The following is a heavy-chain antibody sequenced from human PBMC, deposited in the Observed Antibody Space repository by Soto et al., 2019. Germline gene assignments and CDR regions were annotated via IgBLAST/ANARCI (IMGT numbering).Heavy chain of an antibody. CDR3: ARLKENYDILTGYQTRPI. Sequence: GASVKVSCKASGGTFSSYTISWVRQVPGQGLEWMGRIIPILGIANYAQKFQGRVTITADKSTSTAYMELSSLRSEDTAVYYCARLKENYDILTGYQTRPIWGQGTMVTVSS. CDR2: IIPILGIA. J-gene: IGHJ3*02. CDR1: GGTFSSYT. V-gene: IGHV1-69*02. D-gene: IGHD3-9*01.